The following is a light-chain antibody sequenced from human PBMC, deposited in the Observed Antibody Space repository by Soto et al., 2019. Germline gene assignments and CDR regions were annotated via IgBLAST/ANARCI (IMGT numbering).Light chain of an antibody. CDR2: GVT. Sequence: QSALTQPASVSGSPGQSITISCTGTSSDVGAYNYVSWYQQYPGKAPKLMIYGVTNRPSGVSNRFSGSKTGNTASLTISGLQAEDEADYYCFSHRGGDSHVCGPGTKLTVL. CDR3: FSHRGGDSHV. J-gene: IGLJ1*01. CDR1: SSDVGAYNY. V-gene: IGLV2-14*01.